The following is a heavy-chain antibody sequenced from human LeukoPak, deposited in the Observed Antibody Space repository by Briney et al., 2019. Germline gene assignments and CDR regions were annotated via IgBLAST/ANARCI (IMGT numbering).Heavy chain of an antibody. Sequence: TGGSLRLSCAASGFTVSSYAMRWVRQAPGKGLEWVAVISYDGSNKYYADSVKGRFTISRDNSKNTLYLQMNSLRAEDTAVYYCARDSSPGRIQLALPNYWGQGTLVTVSS. V-gene: IGHV3-30*04. D-gene: IGHD5-18*01. CDR2: ISYDGSNK. CDR3: ARDSSPGRIQLALPNY. J-gene: IGHJ4*02. CDR1: GFTVSSYA.